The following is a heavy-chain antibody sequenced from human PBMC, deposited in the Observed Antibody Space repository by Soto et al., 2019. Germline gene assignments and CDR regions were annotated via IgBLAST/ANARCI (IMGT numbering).Heavy chain of an antibody. V-gene: IGHV1-69*13. D-gene: IGHD5-12*01. CDR3: ARAGLYSGYDSNDRGGRGYSYDFYYYYGMDV. J-gene: IGHJ6*02. CDR2: IITIFGTA. Sequence: ASVKVSCKASGGTFSSYAISWVRQAPGQGLEWMGGIITIFGTANYAQKFQGRVTITADESTSTAYMELSSLRSEDTAVYYCARAGLYSGYDSNDRGGRGYSYDFYYYYGMDVWGQGTTVTVSS. CDR1: GGTFSSYA.